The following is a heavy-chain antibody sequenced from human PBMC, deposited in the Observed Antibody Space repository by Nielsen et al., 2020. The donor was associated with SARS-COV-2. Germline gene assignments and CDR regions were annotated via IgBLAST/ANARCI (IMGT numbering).Heavy chain of an antibody. Sequence: DSVKGRFTISRDNFKNTPYLQMNSLRTEDTAVYYCAKSNVVRGIIGYYFEYWGQGTLVTVSS. D-gene: IGHD3-10*01. CDR3: AKSNVVRGIIGYYFEY. V-gene: IGHV3-30*02. J-gene: IGHJ4*02.